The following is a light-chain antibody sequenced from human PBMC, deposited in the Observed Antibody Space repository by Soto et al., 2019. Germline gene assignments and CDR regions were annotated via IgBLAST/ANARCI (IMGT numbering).Light chain of an antibody. Sequence: EIGLTQSPATLSLSPGERATLSCRASQSVSSYLAWYQQKPGQAPRLLIYDASNRATGIPARFSGSESGTDFTLTISSLEPEDFAVYYCQQRSNWPLTFGGGTKVEIK. CDR1: QSVSSY. CDR3: QQRSNWPLT. CDR2: DAS. V-gene: IGKV3-11*01. J-gene: IGKJ4*01.